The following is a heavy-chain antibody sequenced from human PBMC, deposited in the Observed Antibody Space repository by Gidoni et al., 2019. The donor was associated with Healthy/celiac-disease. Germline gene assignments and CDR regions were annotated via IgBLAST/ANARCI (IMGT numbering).Heavy chain of an antibody. CDR2: ISWNSGSI. D-gene: IGHD6-13*01. J-gene: IGHJ4*02. CDR1: GFTFGDYA. Sequence: EVQLVESGGGLVQPGRSLRLSCAAPGFTFGDYAMPGVRQAPGKGLEWVSGISWNSGSIGYADSVKGRFTISRDNAKNSLYLQMNSLRAEDTALYYCAKDIGGSSSSWGAFDYWGQGTLVTVSS. V-gene: IGHV3-9*01. CDR3: AKDIGGSSSSWGAFDY.